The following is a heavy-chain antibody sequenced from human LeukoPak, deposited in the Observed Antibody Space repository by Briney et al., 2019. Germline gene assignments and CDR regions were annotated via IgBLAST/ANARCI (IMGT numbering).Heavy chain of an antibody. V-gene: IGHV4-59*01. Sequence: PSETLSLTCTVSGGSISSYYWSWIRQPPGKGLEWIGYIYYSGSTNYNPSLKSRVTISVDTSKNQFSLKLSSVTAADTAVYYCARGYYYDSSGPPGYWGQGTLVTVSS. D-gene: IGHD3-22*01. CDR3: ARGYYYDSSGPPGY. J-gene: IGHJ4*02. CDR1: GGSISSYY. CDR2: IYYSGST.